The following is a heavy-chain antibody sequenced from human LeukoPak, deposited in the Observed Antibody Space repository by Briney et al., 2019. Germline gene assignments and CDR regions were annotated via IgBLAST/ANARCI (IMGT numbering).Heavy chain of an antibody. Sequence: GGSLRLSCAASGFTFSSYGMHWVRQAPGKGLEWVAVISYDGSNKYYADSVKGRFTISRDNSKNTPYLQMNSLRAEDTAVYYCAKDRYGSGSNWFDPWGQGTLVTVSS. CDR3: AKDRYGSGSNWFDP. CDR1: GFTFSSYG. D-gene: IGHD3-10*01. V-gene: IGHV3-30*18. CDR2: ISYDGSNK. J-gene: IGHJ5*02.